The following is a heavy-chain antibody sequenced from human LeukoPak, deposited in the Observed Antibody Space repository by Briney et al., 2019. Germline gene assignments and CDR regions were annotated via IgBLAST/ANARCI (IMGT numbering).Heavy chain of an antibody. D-gene: IGHD3-16*01. CDR1: GFTFSSYW. CDR3: ARDYAVGESFDI. V-gene: IGHV3-74*01. CDR2: ITSDGSST. Sequence: GGSLRLSCAASGFTFSSYWMHWVRQAPGEGLVWVARITSDGSSTSHADSVKGRFTISRDNAKNTLYLEMNSLRAEDTAVYYCARDYAVGESFDIWGQGTLVTVSS. J-gene: IGHJ3*02.